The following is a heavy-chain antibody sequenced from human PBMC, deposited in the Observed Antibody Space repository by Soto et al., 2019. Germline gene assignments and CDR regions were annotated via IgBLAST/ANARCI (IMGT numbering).Heavy chain of an antibody. V-gene: IGHV3-30-3*01. CDR1: GFTFSSYA. D-gene: IGHD5-18*01. Sequence: GGSLRLSCAASGFTFSSYAMHWVRQAPGKGLGWVAVISYDGSNKYYADSVKGRFTISRDNSKNTLYLQMNSLRAEDTAVYYCARALGWIQLAKDGVDYWGQGTLVTVSS. CDR3: ARALGWIQLAKDGVDY. CDR2: ISYDGSNK. J-gene: IGHJ4*02.